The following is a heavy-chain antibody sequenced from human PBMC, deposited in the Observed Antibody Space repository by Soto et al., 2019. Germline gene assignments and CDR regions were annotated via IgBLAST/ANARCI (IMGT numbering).Heavy chain of an antibody. Sequence: QITLKESGPTLVKPTQTLTLTCTFSGFSLSTRGVGVGWIRQPPGKALEWLALIYWDDDEWYSPSLKSRLTTIQDTSKTQVVLAMNNMDTVDTATYYCAHRSGGWQYYFDYWGQGTLVTVSS. CDR2: IYWDDDE. V-gene: IGHV2-5*02. J-gene: IGHJ4*02. D-gene: IGHD6-19*01. CDR3: AHRSGGWQYYFDY. CDR1: GFSLSTRGVG.